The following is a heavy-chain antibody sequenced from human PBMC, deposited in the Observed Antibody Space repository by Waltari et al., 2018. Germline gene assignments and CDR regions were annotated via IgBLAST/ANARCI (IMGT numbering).Heavy chain of an antibody. CDR2: IIPILGIA. D-gene: IGHD2-2*01. CDR3: ARADIVVVPAAYYYYGMDV. CDR1: GGTFSSYT. V-gene: IGHV1-69*02. Sequence: QVQLVQSGAEVKKPGSSVKVSCKASGGTFSSYTISWVRQAPGQGLEWMGRIIPILGIANYAQKFQGRGTITADKSTSTAYMELSSLRSEDTAVYYCARADIVVVPAAYYYYGMDVWGQGTTVTVSS. J-gene: IGHJ6*02.